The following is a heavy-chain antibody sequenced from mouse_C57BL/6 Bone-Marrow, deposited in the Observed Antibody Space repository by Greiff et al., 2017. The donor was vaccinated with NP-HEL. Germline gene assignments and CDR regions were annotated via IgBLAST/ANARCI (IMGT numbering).Heavy chain of an antibody. CDR3: ARGGYSNYDLAY. Sequence: LKQSGAELVRPGSSVKLSCKDSYFAFMASAMHWVKQRPGHGLEWIGSFTMYSDATEYSENFKVKATLTANTSSSTDYMELSSLTSEDAAVYYCARGGYSNYDLAYWGQGTLVTASA. CDR1: YFAFMASA. D-gene: IGHD2-5*01. J-gene: IGHJ3*01. CDR2: FTMYSDAT. V-gene: IGHV1-49*01.